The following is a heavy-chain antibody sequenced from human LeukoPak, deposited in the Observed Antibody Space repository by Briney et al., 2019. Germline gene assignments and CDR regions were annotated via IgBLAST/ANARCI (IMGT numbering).Heavy chain of an antibody. V-gene: IGHV4-4*09. CDR3: ARQGELLPTLFDY. Sequence: AEPLSRTCPVSGGSISSYYWSWIRQPPGKGLEWIGYIYTSGSTNYNPSLKSRVTISVDTSKNQFSLKLSSVTAADTAVYYCARQGELLPTLFDYWGQGTLVTVSS. CDR1: GGSISSYY. J-gene: IGHJ4*02. D-gene: IGHD2-15*01. CDR2: IYTSGST.